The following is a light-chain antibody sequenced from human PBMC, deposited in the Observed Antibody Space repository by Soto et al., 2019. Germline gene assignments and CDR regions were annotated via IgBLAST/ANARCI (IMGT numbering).Light chain of an antibody. CDR3: EEYRKWPGW. V-gene: IGKV3-15*01. CDR1: QSVSGN. CDR2: GAS. J-gene: IGKJ1*01. Sequence: SASQSVSGNLAWYQQKPGQAPRLLIYGASTRATGIPARFCCCGYGTAYALGLRSLHSCCFAVYICEEYRKWPGWFAEGTKVDIK.